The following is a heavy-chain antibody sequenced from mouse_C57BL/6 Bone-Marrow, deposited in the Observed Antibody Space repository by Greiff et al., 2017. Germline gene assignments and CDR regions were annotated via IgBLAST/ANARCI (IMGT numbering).Heavy chain of an antibody. Sequence: VQLQQPGAELVKPGASVKVSCKASGYTFTSYWMHWVKQRPGQGLEWIGRIHPSDSDTNYNQKFKGKATLTVDKSSSTAYMQLSSLTSEDSAVYYCAIPSYDYDENFDVWGTGTTVTVSS. V-gene: IGHV1-74*01. J-gene: IGHJ1*03. CDR3: AIPSYDYDENFDV. CDR1: GYTFTSYW. D-gene: IGHD2-4*01. CDR2: IHPSDSDT.